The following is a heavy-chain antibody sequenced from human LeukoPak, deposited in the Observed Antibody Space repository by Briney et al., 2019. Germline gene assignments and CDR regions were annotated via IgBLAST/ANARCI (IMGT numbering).Heavy chain of an antibody. V-gene: IGHV4-39*01. CDR1: GGSISSSSYY. D-gene: IGHD1-26*01. CDR3: ARPPTSGIVGARGAFDI. CDR2: IYYSGST. Sequence: PSETLSLTCTVSGGSISSSSYYWGWIRQPPGKGLEWIGSIYYSGSTYYNPSLKSRVTISVDTSKNQFSLKLSSVTAADTAVYYCARPPTSGIVGARGAFDIWGQGTMVTVSS. J-gene: IGHJ3*02.